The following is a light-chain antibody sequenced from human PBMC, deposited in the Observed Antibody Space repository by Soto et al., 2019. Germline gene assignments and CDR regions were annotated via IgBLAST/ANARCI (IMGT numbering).Light chain of an antibody. Sequence: EIVLTQSPGTLSLSPGERATLSCRASQSVSASHLAWYQQKPGQAPRLLIYGASSRATGIPARFSGSGSGTDFTLTISRLEPEDCAVYYCQQYDSPPRTFGQGTKVEIK. CDR1: QSVSASH. J-gene: IGKJ1*01. CDR3: QQYDSPPRT. V-gene: IGKV3-20*01. CDR2: GAS.